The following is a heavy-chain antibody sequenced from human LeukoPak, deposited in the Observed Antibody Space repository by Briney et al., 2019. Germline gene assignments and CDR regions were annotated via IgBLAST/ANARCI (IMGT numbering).Heavy chain of an antibody. CDR3: ANLFDWAPIDC. CDR2: ISYDGSNK. V-gene: IGHV3-30-3*01. J-gene: IGHJ4*02. CDR1: GFTFSSYA. Sequence: RSLRLSCAASGFTFSSYAMHWVRQAPGKGLEWVAVISYDGSNKYYADSVKGRFTISRDNSKNTVYLQMNSLRAEDTAIYSRANLFDWAPIDCWGQGTPVTVSS. D-gene: IGHD3-9*01.